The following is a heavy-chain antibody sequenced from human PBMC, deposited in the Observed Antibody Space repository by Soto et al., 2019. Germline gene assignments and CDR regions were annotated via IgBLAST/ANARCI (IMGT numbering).Heavy chain of an antibody. CDR1: GASISGFY. CDR3: VRDGTKTLRDWFDP. Sequence: LSLTCTVSGASISGFYWSWIRKSAGKGLEWIGRIYATGTTDYNPSLKSRVMMSVDTSKKQFSPKLRSVTAADTAVYYCVRDGTKTLRDWFDPWGQGSSVTVSS. V-gene: IGHV4-4*07. CDR2: IYATGTT. D-gene: IGHD1-1*01. J-gene: IGHJ5*02.